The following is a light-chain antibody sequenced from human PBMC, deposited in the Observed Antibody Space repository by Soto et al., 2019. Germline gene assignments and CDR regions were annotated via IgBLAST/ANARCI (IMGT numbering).Light chain of an antibody. J-gene: IGKJ4*01. Sequence: DIQMTQSPSSLSASVGDRVTITCQASQNINNYLNWYQQKPGRAPKLLIYDASNLEAGVPSRFRGSGSGTDFTFTISRLQPEDIATYYCQQYDNPALTFGGGTKVDIK. CDR1: QNINNY. CDR2: DAS. V-gene: IGKV1-33*01. CDR3: QQYDNPALT.